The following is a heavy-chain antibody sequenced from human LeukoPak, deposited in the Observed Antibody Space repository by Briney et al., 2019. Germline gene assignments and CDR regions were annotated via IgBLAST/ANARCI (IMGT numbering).Heavy chain of an antibody. J-gene: IGHJ5*02. CDR1: GGSISSYY. CDR3: ARDCSSTSCYLVPLHWFDP. V-gene: IGHV4-59*12. CDR2: IYYSGST. D-gene: IGHD2-2*01. Sequence: SETLSLTCTVSGGSISSYYWNWIRQPPGKGLEWIGYIYYSGSTNYNPSLKSRVTISVDTSKNQFSLKLSSVTAADTAVYYCARDCSSTSCYLVPLHWFDPWGQGTLVTVSS.